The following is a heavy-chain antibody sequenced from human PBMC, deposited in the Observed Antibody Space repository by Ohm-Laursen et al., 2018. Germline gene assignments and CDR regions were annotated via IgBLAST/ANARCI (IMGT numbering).Heavy chain of an antibody. V-gene: IGHV3-7*01. D-gene: IGHD5-12*01. CDR1: GFTFSSYW. J-gene: IGHJ6*02. CDR2: IKVDVSEK. CDR3: ARDVAHGGYGFGMDV. Sequence: SLRLSCAASGFTFSSYWMSWVRQPPGKGLEWVARIKVDVSEKYYVDSVKGRFTISRDDAKNSLYLQMSSLRAEDTAVYYCARDVAHGGYGFGMDVWGQGTTVTVSS.